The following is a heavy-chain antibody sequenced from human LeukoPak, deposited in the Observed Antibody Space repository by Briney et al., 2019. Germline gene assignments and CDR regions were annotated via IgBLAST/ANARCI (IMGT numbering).Heavy chain of an antibody. CDR2: MNPNSGNT. CDR1: GYTFTSYD. J-gene: IGHJ4*02. CDR3: ARGPQLRSGNLIDY. Sequence: ASVKVSCKASGYTFTSYDINWVRQATGQGLEWMGWMNPNSGNTGYAQKFQGGVTMTRNTSISTAYMELSSLRSEDTAVYYCARGPQLRSGNLIDYWGQGTLVTVSS. V-gene: IGHV1-8*01. D-gene: IGHD3-3*01.